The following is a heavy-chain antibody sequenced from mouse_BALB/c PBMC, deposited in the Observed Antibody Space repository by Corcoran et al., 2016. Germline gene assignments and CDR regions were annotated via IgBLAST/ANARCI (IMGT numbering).Heavy chain of an antibody. J-gene: IGHJ4*01. CDR3: TRGLWAMDY. D-gene: IGHD1-1*02. CDR2: IDPETGGT. Sequence: QVQLQQSGAELVRPGASVTLSCKASGYTFTDYEMHWVKQTPVHGLEWIGAIDPETGGTAYNQKFKGKATLTADKSSSTAYMELRSLTSEDSAVYYCTRGLWAMDYWGQGTSVTVSS. V-gene: IGHV1-15*01. CDR1: GYTFTDYE.